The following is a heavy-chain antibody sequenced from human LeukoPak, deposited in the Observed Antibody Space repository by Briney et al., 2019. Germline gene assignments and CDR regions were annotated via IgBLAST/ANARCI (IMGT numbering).Heavy chain of an antibody. V-gene: IGHV4-34*01. CDR2: INHSGST. CDR3: ARLAAITMVRGVIFRYYCMDV. CDR1: GGSFSGYY. J-gene: IGHJ6*03. Sequence: SETLSLTCAVSGGSFSGYYWSWIRQPPGKGLEWIGEINHSGSTNYNPSLKSRVTISVDTSKNQFSLKLSSVTAADTAVYYCARLAAITMVRGVIFRYYCMDVWGKGTTVTISS. D-gene: IGHD3-10*01.